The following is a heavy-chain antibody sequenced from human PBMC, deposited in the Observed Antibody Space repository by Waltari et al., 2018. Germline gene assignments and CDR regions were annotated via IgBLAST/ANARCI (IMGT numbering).Heavy chain of an antibody. CDR2: VDYSGST. Sequence: QVQLQESGPGLVKPSQTLSLTSTVAGVSISSGADHWNWIRQPPGKGLEWIGYVDYSGSTYYNPSLKSRLTISVDTSKNQFYLHLNSVTAADTAVYYCARADYYYDKNWFDPWGQGTPVTVSS. CDR3: ARADYYYDKNWFDP. J-gene: IGHJ5*02. V-gene: IGHV4-30-4*08. D-gene: IGHD3-22*01. CDR1: GVSISSGADH.